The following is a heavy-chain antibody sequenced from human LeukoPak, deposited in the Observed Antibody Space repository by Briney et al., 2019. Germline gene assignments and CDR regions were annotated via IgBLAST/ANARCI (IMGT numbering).Heavy chain of an antibody. CDR1: GYTFTSYA. CDR2: INTNTGNP. Sequence: ASVKVSCKASGYTFTSYAMSWVRRAPGQGLEWMGWINTNTGNPTYAQGFTGRLVFSLDTSVSTAYLQISSLKAEDTAVYYCARDLVPPSHGDCGGDCYFPYYYYGMDVWGQGTTVTVSS. D-gene: IGHD2-21*02. CDR3: ARDLVPPSHGDCGGDCYFPYYYYGMDV. J-gene: IGHJ6*02. V-gene: IGHV7-4-1*02.